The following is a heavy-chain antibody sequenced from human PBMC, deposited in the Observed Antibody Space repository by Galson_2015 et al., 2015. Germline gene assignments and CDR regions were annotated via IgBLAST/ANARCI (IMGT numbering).Heavy chain of an antibody. J-gene: IGHJ4*02. Sequence: ALRLSCAASGFTFSNYGMHWVRQAPGKGLAWVAIISYHGSNKYYAESVKGRFTISRDNSKNTLYLQMNRLRAEDTAVYYCAKWDSSGWYGYFDHWGQGTLVTVSS. V-gene: IGHV3-30*18. CDR3: AKWDSSGWYGYFDH. CDR2: ISYHGSNK. CDR1: GFTFSNYG. D-gene: IGHD6-19*01.